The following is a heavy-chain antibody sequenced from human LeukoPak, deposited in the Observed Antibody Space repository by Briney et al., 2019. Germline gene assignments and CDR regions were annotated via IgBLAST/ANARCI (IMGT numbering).Heavy chain of an antibody. CDR1: GGSLSGYY. J-gene: IGHJ4*02. CDR3: ARGRGDVLRYFDWLLYPYFDY. CDR2: INHSGST. Sequence: SETLSLTCAVYGGSLSGYYWSWIRQPPGKGLEWIGEINHSGSTNYNPSLKSRVTISVDTSKNQFSLKLSSVTAADTAVYYCARGRGDVLRYFDWLLYPYFDYWGQGTLVTVSS. V-gene: IGHV4-34*01. D-gene: IGHD3-9*01.